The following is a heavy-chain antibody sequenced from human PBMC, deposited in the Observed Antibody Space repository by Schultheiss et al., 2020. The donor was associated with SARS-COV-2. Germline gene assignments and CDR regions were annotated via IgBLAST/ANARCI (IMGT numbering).Heavy chain of an antibody. V-gene: IGHV4-61*02. J-gene: IGHJ4*02. CDR1: GDSISSGSYY. D-gene: IGHD6-6*01. CDR2: IYTSGST. CDR3: ARDGSSSSAIAY. Sequence: SETLSLTCAVSGDSISSGSYYWSWIRQPAGKGLEWIGRIYTSGSTNSNPSLKSRVTMSVDTSKNQFSLQLSSVTAADTAVYYCARDGSSSSAIAYWGQGTLVTVSS.